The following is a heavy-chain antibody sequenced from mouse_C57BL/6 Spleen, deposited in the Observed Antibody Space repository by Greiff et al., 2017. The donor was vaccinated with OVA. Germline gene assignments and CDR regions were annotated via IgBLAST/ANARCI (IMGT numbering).Heavy chain of an antibody. V-gene: IGHV1-53*01. J-gene: IGHJ1*03. CDR2: INPSNGGT. D-gene: IGHD1-1*01. Sequence: QVQLQQSGTELVKPGASVKLSCKASGYTFTSYWMHWVKQRPGQGLEWIGNINPSNGGTNYNEKFKSKATLTVDKSSSTAYMQLSSLTSEDSAVYYCARTVVASYWYCDVWGTGTTVTVSS. CDR3: ARTVVASYWYCDV. CDR1: GYTFTSYW.